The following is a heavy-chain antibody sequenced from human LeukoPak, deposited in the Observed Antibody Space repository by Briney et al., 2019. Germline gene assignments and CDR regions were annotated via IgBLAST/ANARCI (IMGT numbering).Heavy chain of an antibody. D-gene: IGHD6-19*01. CDR1: GFTFSDYY. J-gene: IGHJ4*02. Sequence: GGSLRLSCAASGFTFSDYYMSWIGQAPGKGLEWVSYISSSGSTIYYADSVKGRFTISRDNAKNSLYLQMNSLRAEDTAVYYCARDVRKWLISEYYFDYWGQGTLVSVSS. CDR3: ARDVRKWLISEYYFDY. CDR2: ISSSGSTI. V-gene: IGHV3-11*01.